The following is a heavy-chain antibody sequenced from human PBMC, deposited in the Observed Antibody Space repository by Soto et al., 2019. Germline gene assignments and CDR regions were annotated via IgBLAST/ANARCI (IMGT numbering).Heavy chain of an antibody. CDR1: GGSISSYY. Sequence: SETLSLTCTVSGGSISSYYWSWIRQPPGKGLEWIGYIYYSGSAKYNPSLKSRVTISVDTPKNQFSLKLSSVTAADTAVYYCARRREAGIIAAAGTYFDYWVQGTLVTVSS. CDR3: ARRREAGIIAAAGTYFDY. D-gene: IGHD6-13*01. V-gene: IGHV4-59*08. CDR2: IYYSGSA. J-gene: IGHJ4*02.